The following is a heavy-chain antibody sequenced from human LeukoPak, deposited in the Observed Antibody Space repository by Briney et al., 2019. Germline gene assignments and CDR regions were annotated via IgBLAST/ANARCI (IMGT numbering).Heavy chain of an antibody. CDR2: ISGSGDNT. CDR1: GFTYSSYV. V-gene: IGHV3-23*01. D-gene: IGHD3-10*02. J-gene: IGHJ4*02. CDR3: AKVNVREGWYPFDY. Sequence: GGSLRLSCAASGFTYSSYVMSWVRQAPGKGLGWVSGISGSGDNTHYADSVKGRFTISRDNSKNTLYLQMNSLRAEDTAVYYCAKVNVREGWYPFDYWGQGTLVTVSS.